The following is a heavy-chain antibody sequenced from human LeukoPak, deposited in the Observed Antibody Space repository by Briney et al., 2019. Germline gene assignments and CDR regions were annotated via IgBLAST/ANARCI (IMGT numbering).Heavy chain of an antibody. CDR3: ARERIGRFDP. D-gene: IGHD3-10*01. Sequence: ASVKVSCKASGGTFSSYAISWVRPAPGQGLEWMGGIIPIFGTANYAQKFQGRVTITTDESTSTAYMELSSLRSEDTAVYYCARERIGRFDPWGQGTLVTVSS. J-gene: IGHJ5*02. V-gene: IGHV1-69*05. CDR2: IIPIFGTA. CDR1: GGTFSSYA.